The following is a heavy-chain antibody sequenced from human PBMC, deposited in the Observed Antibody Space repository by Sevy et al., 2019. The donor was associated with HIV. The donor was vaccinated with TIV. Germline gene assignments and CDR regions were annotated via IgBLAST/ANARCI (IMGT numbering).Heavy chain of an antibody. D-gene: IGHD6-19*01. Sequence: GGSLRLSCAASGFTFSSYAMHWVRQAPGQGLVWVSAISVSGRLSYADSVKGRFTISRDSSKKMIYLHLNSLRADDTATYYCAKDGYSSGLLYYFDHWGQGTLVTVSS. CDR1: GFTFSSYA. J-gene: IGHJ4*02. V-gene: IGHV3-23*01. CDR3: AKDGYSSGLLYYFDH. CDR2: ISVSGRL.